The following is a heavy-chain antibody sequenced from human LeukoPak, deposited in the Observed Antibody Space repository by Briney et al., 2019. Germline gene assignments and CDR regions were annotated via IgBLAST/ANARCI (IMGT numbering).Heavy chain of an antibody. J-gene: IGHJ6*03. CDR1: GYTFTVYY. V-gene: IGHV1-2*02. CDR3: ARGKTPLYYYYMDV. CDR2: INPNRGGT. Sequence: ASATVSFKSSGYTFTVYYMHWVRQAPGQGLEWMGWINPNRGGTNYAQKFQGRVTMTRDTSISTAYMELSRLGSDDTAVYYCARGKTPLYYYYMDVWGKGTTVTVPS.